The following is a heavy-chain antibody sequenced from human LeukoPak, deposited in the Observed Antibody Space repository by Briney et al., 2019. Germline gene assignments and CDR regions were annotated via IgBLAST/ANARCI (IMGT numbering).Heavy chain of an antibody. D-gene: IGHD6-19*01. Sequence: SETLSLTCAVYGETFNGYCWSWIRQPPGKGLEWIGEINNSGSTNYNPSLKSRVTISVDTSKNQFSLKLKSVTAADTAVYYCARRPAGTIDYWGQGTLVTVSS. CDR1: GETFNGYC. J-gene: IGHJ4*02. V-gene: IGHV4-34*08. CDR3: ARRPAGTIDY. CDR2: INNSGST.